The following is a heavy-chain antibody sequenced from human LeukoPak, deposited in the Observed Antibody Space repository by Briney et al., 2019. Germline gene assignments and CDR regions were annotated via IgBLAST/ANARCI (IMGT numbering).Heavy chain of an antibody. V-gene: IGHV3-23*01. CDR1: GFTLSSYG. Sequence: GGTLRLSCAASGFTLSSYGMSWVRQAPGKGLEWVSAISGSGGSTFYADSVKGRFTISRDNSKNTLYLQMNSLRAEDTAVYYCAKLQTMVRGVIPPFDYWGQGTLVTVSS. CDR2: ISGSGGST. D-gene: IGHD3-10*01. CDR3: AKLQTMVRGVIPPFDY. J-gene: IGHJ4*02.